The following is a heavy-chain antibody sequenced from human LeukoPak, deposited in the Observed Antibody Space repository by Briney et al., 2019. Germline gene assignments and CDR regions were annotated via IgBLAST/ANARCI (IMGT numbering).Heavy chain of an antibody. CDR3: VPERLRGGVAATVWFDP. J-gene: IGHJ5*02. CDR1: GGTFSSYA. V-gene: IGHV1-69*01. Sequence: SVKVSCKASGGTFSSYAISWVRQAPGQGLEWMGGIIPIFGTANYAQKFQGRVTITADESTSTAYMELSSLRSEDTAVYYCVPERLRGGVAATVWFDPWGQGTLVTVSS. D-gene: IGHD2-15*01. CDR2: IIPIFGTA.